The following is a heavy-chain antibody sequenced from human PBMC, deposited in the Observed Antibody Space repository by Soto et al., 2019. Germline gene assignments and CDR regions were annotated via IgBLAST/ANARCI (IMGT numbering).Heavy chain of an antibody. D-gene: IGHD3-3*01. V-gene: IGHV3-74*03. CDR2: IKSDGSGT. CDR1: GFTFSGYW. J-gene: IGHJ6*02. Sequence: GGSLRLSCAASGFTFSGYWMHWVRQAPGKGLEWVSRIKSDGSGTTYADSVKGRFSISRDNAKNTLYLQMNSLRAEDTAVYYCAKDRDTIFGVVIPYYYGMDVWGQGTTVTVSS. CDR3: AKDRDTIFGVVIPYYYGMDV.